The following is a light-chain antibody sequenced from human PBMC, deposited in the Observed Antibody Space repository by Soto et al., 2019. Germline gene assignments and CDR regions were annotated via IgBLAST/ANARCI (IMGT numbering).Light chain of an antibody. Sequence: QSALTQPASVSGSPGQSITISCTGSTSNVGGHNYVSWYQQHAGKAPQLMIYEVSNRPSGVSNRFSGSKSGNTASLTISGLQAEDEDDYYCSSYSSSSTLYVFGTGTKVTVL. CDR1: TSNVGGHNY. J-gene: IGLJ1*01. V-gene: IGLV2-14*01. CDR3: SSYSSSSTLYV. CDR2: EVS.